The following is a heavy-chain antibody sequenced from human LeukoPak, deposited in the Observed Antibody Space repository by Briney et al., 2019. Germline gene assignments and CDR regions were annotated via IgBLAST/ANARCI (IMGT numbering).Heavy chain of an antibody. CDR3: ARQYYDSSGYPPQYYYYGMDV. CDR2: IYYSGST. Sequence: SETLSLTCTVSGGSISSYYWSWIRQPPGKGLGWIGYIYYSGSTNYNPSLKSRVTISVDTSKNQFSLKLSSVTAADTAVYYCARQYYDSSGYPPQYYYYGMDVWGQGTTVTVSS. D-gene: IGHD3-22*01. CDR1: GGSISSYY. V-gene: IGHV4-59*08. J-gene: IGHJ6*02.